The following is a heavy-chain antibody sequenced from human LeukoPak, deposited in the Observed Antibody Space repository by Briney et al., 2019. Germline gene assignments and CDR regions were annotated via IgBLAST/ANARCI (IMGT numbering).Heavy chain of an antibody. CDR1: GYTFSIYG. CDR2: ISAYNGNT. V-gene: IGHV1-18*01. CDR3: ARTGRDGYTGPVDFDY. D-gene: IGHD5-24*01. J-gene: IGHJ4*02. Sequence: ASVKVSCKASGYTFSIYGFSWVRQAPGQGLEWMGWISAYNGNTNYAQKFQGRVTMTTDTSTSTAHMELRSLRSDGTALYYCARTGRDGYTGPVDFDYWGQGTLVTVSS.